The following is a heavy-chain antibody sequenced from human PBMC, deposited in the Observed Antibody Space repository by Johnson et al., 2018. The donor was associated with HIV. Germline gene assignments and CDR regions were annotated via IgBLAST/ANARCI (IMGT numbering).Heavy chain of an antibody. V-gene: IGHV3-30*04. CDR3: AKGGIAAAGRRRAFDI. J-gene: IGHJ3*02. D-gene: IGHD6-13*01. CDR1: GFTFSSYA. CDR2: ISYDGSNK. Sequence: QVQLVESGGGVVQPGRSLRLSCAASGFTFSSYAMHWVRQAPGKALEWVAVISYDGSNKYYADSVKGRFIISRDNSKSTLYLQMNSLRAEDTAVYYCAKGGIAAAGRRRAFDIGGQGTMVTVS.